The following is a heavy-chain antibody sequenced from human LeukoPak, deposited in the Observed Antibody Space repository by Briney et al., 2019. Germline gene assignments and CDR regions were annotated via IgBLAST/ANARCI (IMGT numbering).Heavy chain of an antibody. CDR2: INHSGST. J-gene: IGHJ4*02. CDR1: GGSFSGYY. V-gene: IGHV4-34*01. Sequence: SETLSLTCAVYGGSFSGYYWSWNRQPPGKGLEWIGEINHSGSTNYNPSLKSRVTISVDTSKNQFSLKLSSVTAADTAVYYCARGSPLSIFGVVISYFDYWGQGTLVTVSS. D-gene: IGHD3-3*01. CDR3: ARGSPLSIFGVVISYFDY.